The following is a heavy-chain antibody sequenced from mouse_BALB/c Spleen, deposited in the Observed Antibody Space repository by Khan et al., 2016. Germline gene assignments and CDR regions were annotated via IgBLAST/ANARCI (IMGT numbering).Heavy chain of an antibody. CDR3: ARSGNYAWFAY. J-gene: IGHJ3*01. CDR2: ISSGSSTI. D-gene: IGHD2-1*01. CDR1: GFTFSSFG. Sequence: EVELVESGGGLVPPGGSRTLSCAASGFTFSSFGMHWVRQAPEKGLEWVAYISSGSSTIYSADPVKGRFPISRDTPKNTLFLQMTRRRSEDTARYYCARSGNYAWFAYWGQGTLVTVAA. V-gene: IGHV5-17*02.